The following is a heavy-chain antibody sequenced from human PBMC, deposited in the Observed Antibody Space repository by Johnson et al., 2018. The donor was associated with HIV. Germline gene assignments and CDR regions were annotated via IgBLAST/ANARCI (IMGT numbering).Heavy chain of an antibody. CDR1: GFTFTTYG. CDR3: AKCPSGSTCDAFDI. Sequence: QVLLVESGGGVVQPGGSLRLACAASGFTFTTYGMNWVRQAPGKGLEWVAFIRCDGGTKYYVASVKGRFTISRDNFKNTLYLQMNSLIAGETAVYYCAKCPSGSTCDAFDIWGQGTMVTVPS. J-gene: IGHJ3*02. CDR2: IRCDGGTK. D-gene: IGHD6-13*01. V-gene: IGHV3-30*02.